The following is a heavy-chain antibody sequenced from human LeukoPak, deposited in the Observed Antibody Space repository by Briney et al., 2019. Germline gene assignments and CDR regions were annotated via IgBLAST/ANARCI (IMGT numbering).Heavy chain of an antibody. D-gene: IGHD2-2*01. CDR1: GFTFSSYS. CDR3: ARDLVPAAKRMGDY. CDR2: ISSSSSYI. V-gene: IGHV3-21*01. J-gene: IGHJ4*02. Sequence: GGSLRLSCAASGFTFSSYSMNWVRQAPGKGLEWVSSISSSSSYIYYADSVKGRFTISRDNAKNSLYLQMNSLRAEDTAVYYCARDLVPAAKRMGDYWGQGTLVTVSS.